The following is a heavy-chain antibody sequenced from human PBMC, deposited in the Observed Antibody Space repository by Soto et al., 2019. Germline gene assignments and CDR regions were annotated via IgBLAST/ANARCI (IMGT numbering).Heavy chain of an antibody. CDR3: ARDPGIAVAGGYYYYGMDV. D-gene: IGHD6-19*01. CDR2: INPHSGGT. CDR1: GYTFTGYY. J-gene: IGHJ6*02. Sequence: ASVKVSCKASGYTFTGYYMHWVRQAPGQGLEWMGWINPHSGGTNYAQKFQGWVTMTRDTSISTAYMELSRLRSDDTAVYYCARDPGIAVAGGYYYYGMDVWGQGTTVTVSS. V-gene: IGHV1-2*04.